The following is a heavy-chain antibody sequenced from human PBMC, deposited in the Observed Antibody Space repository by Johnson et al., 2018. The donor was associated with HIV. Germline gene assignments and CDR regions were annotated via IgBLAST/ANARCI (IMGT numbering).Heavy chain of an antibody. D-gene: IGHD2-15*01. V-gene: IGHV3-66*01. CDR2: IYSGGST. Sequence: MQLVESGGVVVHPGGSLRLSCETSRFTFDDYAMHWVRQAPGKGLEWVSVIYSGGSTYYADSVKGRFTISRDNSKNTLYLQMNSLRAEDTAVYYCARVPWSLDAFDIWGQGTMVTVSS. CDR3: ARVPWSLDAFDI. J-gene: IGHJ3*02. CDR1: RFTFDDYA.